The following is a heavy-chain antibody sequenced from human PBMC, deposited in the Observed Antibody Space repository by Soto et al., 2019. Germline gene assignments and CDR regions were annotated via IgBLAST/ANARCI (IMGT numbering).Heavy chain of an antibody. CDR3: AKDLKVSGGFHGSLNYYYGMGV. J-gene: IGHJ6*02. CDR2: ISYDGNVK. D-gene: IGHD3-10*01. CDR1: GFSFSNHG. Sequence: GGSLRLSCAASGFSFSNHGMQWVRQAPGKGLEWVAVISYDGNVKYYTDSVKGRFTISRDNSQSTLFLQMDSLRPEDAAVYYCAKDLKVSGGFHGSLNYYYGMGVWGQGTTVTVSS. V-gene: IGHV3-30*18.